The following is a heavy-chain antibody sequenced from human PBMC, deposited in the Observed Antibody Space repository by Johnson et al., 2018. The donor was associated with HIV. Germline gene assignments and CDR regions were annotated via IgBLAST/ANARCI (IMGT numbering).Heavy chain of an antibody. V-gene: IGHV3-30*03. CDR1: GFTFSSYG. CDR3: ATGSVVVVAADGLLQLHDAFDI. Sequence: QVKLVESWGGVVQPGRSLRLSCAASGFTFSSYGMHWVRQAPGKGLEWVAVISYDGSNKYYADSVKGRFTISRDNSKNTMYLQMNSLRAEDTAVYYCATGSVVVVAADGLLQLHDAFDIWGQGTMVTVSS. CDR2: ISYDGSNK. J-gene: IGHJ3*02. D-gene: IGHD2-15*01.